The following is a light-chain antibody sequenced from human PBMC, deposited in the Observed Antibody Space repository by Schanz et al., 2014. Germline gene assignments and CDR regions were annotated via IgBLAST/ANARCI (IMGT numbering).Light chain of an antibody. CDR2: AAS. Sequence: DIQMTQSPSSLSASVGDRVTITCRASQGISNYLAWYQQKPGKVPKLLIYAASTLQSGVPSRFSGSGSGTDFTLTISSLQPDDFGSYYCQKEKSYWAFGQGTKVEIK. CDR3: QKEKSYWA. V-gene: IGKV1-27*01. CDR1: QGISNY. J-gene: IGKJ1*01.